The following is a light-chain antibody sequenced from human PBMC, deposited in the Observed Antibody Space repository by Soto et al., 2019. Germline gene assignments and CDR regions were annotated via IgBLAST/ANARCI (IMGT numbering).Light chain of an antibody. V-gene: IGLV2-14*01. CDR2: GAS. Sequence: QSVLTQPASVSGSPGQSITISCTGTSSDVGGYNYVSWYQQHLGKAPKLMIYGASNRPSGVSNRFSGSKSGNAASLTISGLQAEDEADYYCSSYTSSSTLAFGRGTKLTVL. CDR1: SSDVGGYNY. J-gene: IGLJ2*01. CDR3: SSYTSSSTLA.